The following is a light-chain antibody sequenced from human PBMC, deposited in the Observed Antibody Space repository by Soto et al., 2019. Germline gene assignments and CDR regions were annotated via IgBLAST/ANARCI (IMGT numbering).Light chain of an antibody. CDR3: QQYGSSTFT. CDR2: DAS. Sequence: EIVLTQSPATLSLSPGERATLSCRASQSVSSYLAWYQQKPGQAPRLLIYDASSRATGIPDRFSGSGSGTDFTLTISRLEPEDFAVYYCQQYGSSTFTFGPGTKVDIE. J-gene: IGKJ3*01. V-gene: IGKV3-20*01. CDR1: QSVSSY.